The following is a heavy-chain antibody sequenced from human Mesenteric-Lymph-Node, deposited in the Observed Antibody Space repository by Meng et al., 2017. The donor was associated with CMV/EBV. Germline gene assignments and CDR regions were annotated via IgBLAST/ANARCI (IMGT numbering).Heavy chain of an antibody. CDR3: ARDREYVSGTYYNYFDY. Sequence: SNNAAWNWIRQSPSRGLEWLGRTYYRSKWYNQYAVSVRSRITINPDTSKNQFSLQLNSVTPEDTAVYYCARDREYVSGTYYNYFDYWGQGTLVTVSS. CDR2: TYYRSKWYN. CDR1: SNNAA. V-gene: IGHV6-1*01. D-gene: IGHD3-10*01. J-gene: IGHJ4*02.